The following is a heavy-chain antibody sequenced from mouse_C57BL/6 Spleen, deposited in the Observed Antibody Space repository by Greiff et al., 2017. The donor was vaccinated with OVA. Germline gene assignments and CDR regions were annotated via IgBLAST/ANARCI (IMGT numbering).Heavy chain of an antibody. CDR2: ISDGGSYT. D-gene: IGHD4-1*02. V-gene: IGHV5-4*01. Sequence: EVMLVESGGGLVKPGGSLKLSCAASGFTFSSYAMSWVRQTPEKRLEWVATISDGGSYTYYPDNVKGRFTISRDNAKNNLYLQMSHLKSEDTAMYYCAREPNSYYFDYWGKGTTLTVSS. CDR3: AREPNSYYFDY. J-gene: IGHJ2*01. CDR1: GFTFSSYA.